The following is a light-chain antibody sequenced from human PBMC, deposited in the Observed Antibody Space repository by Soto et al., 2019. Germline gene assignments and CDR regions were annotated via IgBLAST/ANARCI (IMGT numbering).Light chain of an antibody. CDR1: QSVSSY. Sequence: EIVLTQSPATLSLSPGERATLSCRASQSVSSYLAWYQQKPGQAPRLLIYDASNRATGIPARFSGSGAGTDFTLTISSIETEDFAVYYCQQRSNWPSYTFGQGTKLEIK. CDR2: DAS. V-gene: IGKV3-11*01. J-gene: IGKJ2*01. CDR3: QQRSNWPSYT.